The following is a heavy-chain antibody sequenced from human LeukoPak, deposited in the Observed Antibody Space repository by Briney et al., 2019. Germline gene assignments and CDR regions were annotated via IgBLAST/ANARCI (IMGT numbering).Heavy chain of an antibody. J-gene: IGHJ5*02. CDR1: GFTFSGYW. D-gene: IGHD6-6*01. Sequence: GGSLRLSCAASGFTFSGYWMSWVRQAPGKGLEWVANIKQDGSEKYYVDSVKGRFTISRDNAKNSLYLQMNSLRAEDTAVYYCARDLSEYSSGFDPWGQGTLVTVSS. CDR3: ARDLSEYSSGFDP. CDR2: IKQDGSEK. V-gene: IGHV3-7*01.